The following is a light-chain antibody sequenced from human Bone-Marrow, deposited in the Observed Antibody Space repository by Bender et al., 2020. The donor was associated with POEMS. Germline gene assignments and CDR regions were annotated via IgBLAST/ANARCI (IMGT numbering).Light chain of an antibody. J-gene: IGLJ3*02. Sequence: SYELTQPSSVSVSPGQTARITCSGDVLATKYARWFQQRPGQAPILVIYKDTERPSGIPERFSGFSSGTTVTLTISGAQVEDEADYYCYSASDNNWVFGGGTKLTVL. CDR1: VLATKY. V-gene: IGLV3-27*01. CDR2: KDT. CDR3: YSASDNNWV.